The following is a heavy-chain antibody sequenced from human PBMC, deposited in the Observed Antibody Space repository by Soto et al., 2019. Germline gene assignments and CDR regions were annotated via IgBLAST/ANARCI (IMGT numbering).Heavy chain of an antibody. CDR1: GFTFDDYA. Sequence: EVQLVESGGGLVQPGRSLRLSCAASGFTFDDYAMHWVRQAPGKGLEWVSGITWNSGDITYTGSVKGRFSISRDNAENSLYLHMNSLRPEDTAFYYCARSRGVVSRPLDLWGQGTLVTVSS. D-gene: IGHD2-2*01. CDR3: ARSRGVVSRPLDL. J-gene: IGHJ5*02. CDR2: ITWNSGDI. V-gene: IGHV3-9*01.